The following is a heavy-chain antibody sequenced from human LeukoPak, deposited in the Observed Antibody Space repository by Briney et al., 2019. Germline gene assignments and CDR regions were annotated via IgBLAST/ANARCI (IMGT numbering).Heavy chain of an antibody. CDR3: ARDRNGMDV. J-gene: IGHJ6*02. CDR2: IYYSGST. CDR1: GGSVSSDSYY. V-gene: IGHV4-61*01. Sequence: SETLSLTCTVSGGSVSSDSYYWSWIRQPPGKGLEWIGYIYYSGSTNYNPSLKSRVTISVDTSKNQFSLKLSSVTAADTAVYYCARDRNGMDVWGQGTTVTVSS.